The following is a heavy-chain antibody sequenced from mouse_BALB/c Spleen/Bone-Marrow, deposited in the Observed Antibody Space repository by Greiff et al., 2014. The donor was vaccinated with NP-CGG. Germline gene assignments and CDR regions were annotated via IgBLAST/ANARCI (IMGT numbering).Heavy chain of an antibody. J-gene: IGHJ1*01. V-gene: IGHV1-31*01. Sequence: VQLQQSGPELVKPGASVKISCKASGYSFTDYYMHWVKQSHGNSLDWIGYIYPYNGVSSYNQKFKGKATLTVDKSSSTAYMELRSLTSDDSAVYYCESRGEYFDVWGAGTTVTVSS. CDR2: IYPYNGVS. CDR3: ESRGEYFDV. CDR1: GYSFTDYY.